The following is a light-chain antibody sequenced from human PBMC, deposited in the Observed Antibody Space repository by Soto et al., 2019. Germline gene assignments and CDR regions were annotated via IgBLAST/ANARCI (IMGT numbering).Light chain of an antibody. CDR1: QDISNY. V-gene: IGKV1-33*01. CDR3: QQYDNPTLT. J-gene: IGKJ4*01. CDR2: DAS. Sequence: DIQMTQSPSSLSASVGDRATITCQASQDISNYLNWYQQKPGKAPKLLIYDASNLETGVPSRFSGSGSGTDFTFTVSSLQPEDIATYYCQQYDNPTLTFGGGTKVDNK.